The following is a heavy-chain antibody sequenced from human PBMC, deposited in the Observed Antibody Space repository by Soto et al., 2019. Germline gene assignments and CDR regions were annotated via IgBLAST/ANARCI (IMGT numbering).Heavy chain of an antibody. J-gene: IGHJ2*01. D-gene: IGHD3-9*01. Sequence: QVQLQQWGAGPLRPLETLSLTCGVSGGSFSGYYWAWIRQSPGKGLEWIGEINDRGSINYNPSLKSRVSISVDTSKNHSSLNLGSVTAADTAVYYCAGESHDILTGPPWVWYFDLWGRGTLVTVSS. CDR1: GGSFSGYY. CDR2: INDRGSI. CDR3: AGESHDILTGPPWVWYFDL. V-gene: IGHV4-34*01.